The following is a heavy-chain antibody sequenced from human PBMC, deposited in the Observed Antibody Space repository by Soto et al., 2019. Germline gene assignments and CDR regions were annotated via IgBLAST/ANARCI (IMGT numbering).Heavy chain of an antibody. Sequence: GESLKISCKGSGYSFAGYWITWVRQKPGKGLEWMGRIDPSDSQTYYSPSFRGHVTISVTKSITTVFLQWSSLRTSDTAMYYCARQIYDSDTGPNFQYYFDSWGQGTPVTVSS. CDR1: GYSFAGYW. J-gene: IGHJ4*02. CDR3: ARQIYDSDTGPNFQYYFDS. CDR2: IDPSDSQT. D-gene: IGHD3-22*01. V-gene: IGHV5-10-1*01.